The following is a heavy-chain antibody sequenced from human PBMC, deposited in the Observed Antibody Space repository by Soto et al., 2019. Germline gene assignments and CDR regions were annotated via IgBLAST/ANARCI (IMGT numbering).Heavy chain of an antibody. CDR1: GGSISSYY. Sequence: PSETLSLTCTVSGGSISSYYWSWIRQPPGKGLERIGYIYYSGSTNYNPSLKSRVTISVDTSKNQFSLKLSSVTAADTAVYYCARDTQGYCSGGSCYAGDAFDIWGQGTMVTVSS. CDR3: ARDTQGYCSGGSCYAGDAFDI. D-gene: IGHD2-15*01. V-gene: IGHV4-59*01. J-gene: IGHJ3*02. CDR2: IYYSGST.